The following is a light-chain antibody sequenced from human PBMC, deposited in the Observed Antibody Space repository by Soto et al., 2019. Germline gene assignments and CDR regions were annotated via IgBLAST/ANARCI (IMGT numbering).Light chain of an antibody. Sequence: DIRLSQSPSNLYSALSFRATITFRASQSISSWLAWYQQKPGKAPKLLIYKASSLESGVPSRFSGSGSGTEFTLTISSLQPDDLATYYCQQYNPYSTFGEGTKVDIK. V-gene: IGKV1-5*03. CDR3: QQYNPYST. J-gene: IGKJ1*01. CDR2: KAS. CDR1: QSISSW.